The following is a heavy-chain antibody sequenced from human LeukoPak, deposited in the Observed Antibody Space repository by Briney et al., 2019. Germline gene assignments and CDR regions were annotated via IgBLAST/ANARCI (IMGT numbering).Heavy chain of an antibody. CDR2: ISSSSSYI. Sequence: GGSLRLSCAASGFTFSSYSMNWVRQAPRKGLEWVSSISSSSSYIYYADSVKGRFTISRDNSKNTLYLQMNSLRAEDAAVYFCAKAPVTSCRGAYCYPFDSWGQGTLVTVSS. V-gene: IGHV3-21*04. D-gene: IGHD2-21*01. CDR3: AKAPVTSCRGAYCYPFDS. CDR1: GFTFSSYS. J-gene: IGHJ4*02.